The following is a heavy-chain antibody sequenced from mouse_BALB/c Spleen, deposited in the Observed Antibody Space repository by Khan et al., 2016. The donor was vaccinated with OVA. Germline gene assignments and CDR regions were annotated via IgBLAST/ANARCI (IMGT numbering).Heavy chain of an antibody. V-gene: IGHV9-3-1*01. CDR1: GFTFTNHG. Sequence: QIQLVQSGPELKKPGETVKISCKASGFTFTNHGMNWVKQAPGKGLKWMGWINTYTGEPTYADDFKGRFAFSLETSASTAYLQINNLKNEDTATXCGARMRPYWYFDVWGAGTTVTVSS. J-gene: IGHJ1*01. CDR2: INTYTGEP. CDR3: ARMRPYWYFDV.